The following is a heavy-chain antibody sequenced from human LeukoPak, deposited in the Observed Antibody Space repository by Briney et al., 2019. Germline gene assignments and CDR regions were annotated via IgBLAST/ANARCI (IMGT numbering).Heavy chain of an antibody. Sequence: GGSLRLSCAASGFTFRSYSMHWVRQAPGKGLEWVSYISSTSSTIYYADSVKGRFTISRDNAKNSLYLQMNSLRAEDTAVYYCARAAPYYYDSSGYSAFDSWGQGTMVTVSA. CDR1: GFTFRSYS. CDR3: ARAAPYYYDSSGYSAFDS. J-gene: IGHJ3*02. D-gene: IGHD3-22*01. CDR2: ISSTSSTI. V-gene: IGHV3-48*01.